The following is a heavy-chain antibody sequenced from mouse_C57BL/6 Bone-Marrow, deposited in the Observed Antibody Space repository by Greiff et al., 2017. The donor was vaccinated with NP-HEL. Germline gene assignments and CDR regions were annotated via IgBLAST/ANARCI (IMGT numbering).Heavy chain of an antibody. V-gene: IGHV5-16*01. Sequence: EVQLVESEGGLVQPGSSMKLSCTASGFTFSDYYMAWVRQVPEKGLEWVANINYDGSSTYYLDSLKSRFIISRDNAKNILYLQMSSLKSEDTATYYCAREGGYDYLDYWGQGTTLTVSS. J-gene: IGHJ2*01. CDR1: GFTFSDYY. CDR3: AREGGYDYLDY. D-gene: IGHD2-3*01. CDR2: INYDGSST.